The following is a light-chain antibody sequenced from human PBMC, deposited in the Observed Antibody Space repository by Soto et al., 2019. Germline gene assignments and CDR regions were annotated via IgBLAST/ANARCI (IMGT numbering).Light chain of an antibody. CDR2: LGS. CDR3: MQTLQTPWT. Sequence: EIVMTQAPFSLPVTPGEPPSISCRSSQSLLHSNGYNYLDWHLQKPGQSPQVLIHLGSNRASGVPDRFNGSGSGTDFTLKISRVEAEDVGIYYCMQTLQTPWTFGQGTKVDIK. CDR1: QSLLHSNGYNY. J-gene: IGKJ1*01. V-gene: IGKV2-28*01.